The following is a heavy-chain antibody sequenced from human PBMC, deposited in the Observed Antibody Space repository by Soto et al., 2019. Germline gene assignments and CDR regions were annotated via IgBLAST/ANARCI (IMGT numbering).Heavy chain of an antibody. D-gene: IGHD6-13*01. Sequence: QVQLVQSGAEVKKPGASVKVSCKASGYTFTSYGISWVRQAAGQGLEWMGWINAYNGNKKYAQKLQGRVSMTTDTSTSTAYMDLRSLRSDDTAVYYCARDLGQQLFDYWGQGTLVTVSS. CDR2: INAYNGNK. CDR1: GYTFTSYG. CDR3: ARDLGQQLFDY. J-gene: IGHJ4*02. V-gene: IGHV1-18*01.